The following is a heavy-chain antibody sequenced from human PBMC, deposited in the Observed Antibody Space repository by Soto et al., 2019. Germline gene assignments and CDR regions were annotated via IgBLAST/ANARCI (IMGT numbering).Heavy chain of an antibody. Sequence: ETLSLTCTVSGGSISSTSYYWGWIRQPPGKGLEWIGSIYYSGSTSYNPSLKSRVTISVDTSKNQFSLKVSSVTAADTAVYYCASRRLWFDPWGQGTLVTVSS. V-gene: IGHV4-39*01. J-gene: IGHJ5*02. CDR1: GGSISSTSYY. CDR3: ASRRLWFDP. CDR2: IYYSGST. D-gene: IGHD2-21*01.